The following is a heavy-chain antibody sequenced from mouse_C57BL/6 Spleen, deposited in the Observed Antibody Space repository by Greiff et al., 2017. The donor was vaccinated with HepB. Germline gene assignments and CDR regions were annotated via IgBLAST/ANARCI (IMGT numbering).Heavy chain of an antibody. Sequence: EVQLQQSGPELVKPGASVKIPCKASGYTFTDYNMDWVKQSHGKSLEWIGDINPNNGGTIYNQKFKGKATLTVDKSSSTAYMELRSLTSEDTAVYYCARMGYYGSSYVFYYAMDYWGQGTSVTVSS. CDR3: ARMGYYGSSYVFYYAMDY. D-gene: IGHD1-1*01. CDR1: GYTFTDYN. CDR2: INPNNGGT. V-gene: IGHV1-18*01. J-gene: IGHJ4*01.